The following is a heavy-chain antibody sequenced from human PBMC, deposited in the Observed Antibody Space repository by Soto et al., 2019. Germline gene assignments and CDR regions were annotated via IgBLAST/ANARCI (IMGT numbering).Heavy chain of an antibody. CDR1: GFTFSRYW. CDR2: INQGGSRT. Sequence: GGSLRLSCAASGFTFSRYWMSWVRQGPGKGLEWVANINQGGSRTNYADSVKGRFTISRDNCKNSLYLQMSSLGGEDTAVYYCAKNSGRVTTSWHFDSWGQGTLVTVSS. J-gene: IGHJ4*02. D-gene: IGHD4-17*01. V-gene: IGHV3-7*05. CDR3: AKNSGRVTTSWHFDS.